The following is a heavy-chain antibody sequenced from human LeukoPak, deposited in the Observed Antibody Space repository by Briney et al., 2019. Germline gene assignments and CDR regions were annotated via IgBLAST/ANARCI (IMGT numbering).Heavy chain of an antibody. D-gene: IGHD1-26*01. J-gene: IGHJ5*02. Sequence: GASVKVSCKASGYTFTGYYMHWVRQAPGQGLEWMGWINPNSGRTNYAQKFQGRVTMTRDTSISTAYMELSRLRSDDTAVYYCARVEGGSYWSSNPELVLGFDPWGQGTLVTVSS. CDR3: ARVEGGSYWSSNPELVLGFDP. CDR1: GYTFTGYY. V-gene: IGHV1-2*02. CDR2: INPNSGRT.